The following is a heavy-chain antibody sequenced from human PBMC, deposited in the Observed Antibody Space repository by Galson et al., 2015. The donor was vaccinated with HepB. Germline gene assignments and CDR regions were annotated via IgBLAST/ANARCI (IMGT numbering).Heavy chain of an antibody. V-gene: IGHV3-23*01. Sequence: SLRLSCAASGFTFSSYAMSWARQTPGKGLEWVSVISGSGATTYYADSVKGRFTISRDNSKNTLYLQMNSLRVEDTAVYYCAKDGGDYYGSGSKHYSYYGMDVWGQGTTVTVSS. CDR3: AKDGGDYYGSGSKHYSYYGMDV. CDR2: ISGSGATT. D-gene: IGHD3-10*01. J-gene: IGHJ6*02. CDR1: GFTFSSYA.